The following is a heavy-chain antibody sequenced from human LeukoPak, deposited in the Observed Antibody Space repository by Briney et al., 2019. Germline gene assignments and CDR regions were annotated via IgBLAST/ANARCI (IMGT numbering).Heavy chain of an antibody. CDR1: GFTLGRYW. CDR2: INDDGAWT. Sequence: GGSLRLSCEASGFTLGRYWVNLVRQVRGGGLVWVSRINDDGAWTSYADSVKGRFTLSRDHSNNTVFLQMNSLRAEDTAVYFCVRAYYYFYMDVWGKGTTVTVSS. J-gene: IGHJ6*03. CDR3: VRAYYYFYMDV. V-gene: IGHV3-74*01.